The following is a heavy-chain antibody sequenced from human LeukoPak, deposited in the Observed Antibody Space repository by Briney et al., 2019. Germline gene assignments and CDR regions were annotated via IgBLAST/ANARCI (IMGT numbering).Heavy chain of an antibody. D-gene: IGHD5-18*01. CDR3: AREAGTAMAPFDY. CDR2: INPSGGST. CDR1: GYTFTSYY. V-gene: IGHV1-46*01. Sequence: ASVKVSCRASGYTFTSYYIHWVRQAPGQGLEWMGIINPSGGSTSYAQKFQGRVTMTRDTSTSTVYMELSSLRSEDTAVYYCAREAGTAMAPFDYWGQGTLVTVSS. J-gene: IGHJ4*02.